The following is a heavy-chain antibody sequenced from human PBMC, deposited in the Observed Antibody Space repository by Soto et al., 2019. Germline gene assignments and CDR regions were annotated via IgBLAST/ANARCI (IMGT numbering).Heavy chain of an antibody. CDR2: IDPYNGNT. CDR3: SRVWFGELSSDH. V-gene: IGHV1-18*01. Sequence: GASVKVSCKTSGYTFSSFGISWVRQAPGQGPEYLGWIDPYNGNTNYADKFQGRVTMTTDTNTAYLDLRSLTSDDSAVYYCSRVWFGELSSDHWGQGTLVTVSS. D-gene: IGHD3-10*01. J-gene: IGHJ4*02. CDR1: GYTFSSFG.